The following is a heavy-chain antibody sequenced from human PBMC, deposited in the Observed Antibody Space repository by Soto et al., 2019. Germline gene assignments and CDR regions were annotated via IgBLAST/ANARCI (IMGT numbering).Heavy chain of an antibody. Sequence: QVQLQESGPGLVKPSETLSLTCTVSGGSISNYYWTWIRQPPGKGLEWIGYIYYSGHTNYNPSLKSRVTISVDKSKNQFSLNLSSVTAADTAVYYCAREEWELLGGAHGFDIWGQGTMVTVSS. CDR3: AREEWELLGGAHGFDI. V-gene: IGHV4-59*01. D-gene: IGHD1-26*01. CDR1: GGSISNYY. J-gene: IGHJ3*02. CDR2: IYYSGHT.